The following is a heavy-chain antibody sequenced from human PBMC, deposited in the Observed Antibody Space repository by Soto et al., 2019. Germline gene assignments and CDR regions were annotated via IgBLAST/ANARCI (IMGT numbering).Heavy chain of an antibody. CDR1: XXXIXSXGYF. J-gene: IGHJ3*02. D-gene: IGHD5-12*01. CDR2: IYYSGST. Sequence: QVQLQESGPGXVXXXXXXSLTXTVSXXXIXSXGYFWSWIRQHPGKGLEWIGSIYYSGSTYCNPSLKSRITISVDTSKNQFSLKLXSXXXXXTXXXXXXXXVAIWGQGTMVTVSS. V-gene: IGHV4-31*02. CDR3: XXXXVAI.